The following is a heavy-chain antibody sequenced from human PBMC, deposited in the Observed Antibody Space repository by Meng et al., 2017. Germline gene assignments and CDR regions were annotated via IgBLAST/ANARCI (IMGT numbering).Heavy chain of an antibody. D-gene: IGHD2-21*02. J-gene: IGHJ3*02. Sequence: GGSLRLSCAASGFTFSSYGMHWVRQAPGKGLEWVAVIWYDGSIKYYADSVKGRFTISRDNAKNSLYLQMNSLRAEDTAVYYCARVRVVTAMTDAFDIWGQGTMVTVSS. V-gene: IGHV3-33*01. CDR3: ARVRVVTAMTDAFDI. CDR2: IWYDGSIK. CDR1: GFTFSSYG.